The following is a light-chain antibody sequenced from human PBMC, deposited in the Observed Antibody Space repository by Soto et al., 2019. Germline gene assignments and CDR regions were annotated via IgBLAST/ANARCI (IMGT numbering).Light chain of an antibody. J-gene: IGKJ1*01. CDR1: QSVSNN. CDR3: QQYGNSRGT. CDR2: GAS. V-gene: IGKV3-15*01. Sequence: EVVMTQSPATLSVSPGERATVPCRASQSVSNNLAWYQQKPGLAPRLLIYGASTRATGIPARFSGSGYGTDFTLTISGLEPEDFAVYYCQQYGNSRGTFGQGTKVEIK.